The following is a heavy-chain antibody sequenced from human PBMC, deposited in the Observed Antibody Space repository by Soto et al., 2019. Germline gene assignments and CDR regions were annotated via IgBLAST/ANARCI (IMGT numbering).Heavy chain of an antibody. CDR2: ISAYNGNT. CDR1: GYTFTSYG. Sequence: ASAKVSCKASGYTFTSYGISWVRQAPGQGLEWMGWISAYNGNTNYAQKLQGRVTMTTDTSTSTAYMELRSLRSDDTAVYYCARDRGAVAGAGDFDYWGQGTLVTVSS. CDR3: ARDRGAVAGAGDFDY. V-gene: IGHV1-18*01. D-gene: IGHD6-19*01. J-gene: IGHJ4*02.